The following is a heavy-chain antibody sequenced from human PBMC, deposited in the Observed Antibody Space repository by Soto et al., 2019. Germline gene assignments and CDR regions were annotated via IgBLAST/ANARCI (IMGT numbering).Heavy chain of an antibody. Sequence: QVQLVQSGAEVKKPGASVKVSCKASGYTFTSYAMHWVRQAPGQRLEWMGWINAGNGNTKYSQKFQGRVTITRDTSASTAYMELSSLRSEDTAVYYCARQPPQPLGDFWGHRNEYYYYYYMDVWGKGTTVTVSS. CDR2: INAGNGNT. V-gene: IGHV1-3*01. J-gene: IGHJ6*03. D-gene: IGHD3-3*01. CDR1: GYTFTSYA. CDR3: ARQPPQPLGDFWGHRNEYYYYYYMDV.